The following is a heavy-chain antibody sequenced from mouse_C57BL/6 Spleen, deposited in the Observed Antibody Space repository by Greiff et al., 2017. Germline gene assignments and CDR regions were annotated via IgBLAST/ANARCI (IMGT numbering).Heavy chain of an antibody. V-gene: IGHV1-82*01. D-gene: IGHD2-4*01. CDR1: GYAFSSSW. J-gene: IGHJ4*01. CDR3: ARVLIYYDYDGYYAMDY. Sequence: QVQLQQSGPELVKPGASVKISCKASGYAFSSSWMNWVKQRPGKGLEWIGRIYPGDGDTNYNGKFKGKATLTADKSSSTAYMQLSSLTSEDSAVYFCARVLIYYDYDGYYAMDYWGQGTSVTVSS. CDR2: IYPGDGDT.